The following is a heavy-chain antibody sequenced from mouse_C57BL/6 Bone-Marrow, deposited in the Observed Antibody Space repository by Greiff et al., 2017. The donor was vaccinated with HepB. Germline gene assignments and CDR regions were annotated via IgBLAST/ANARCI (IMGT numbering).Heavy chain of an antibody. Sequence: EVKLVESGGDLVKPGGSLKLSCAASGFTFSSYGMSWVRQTPDKRLEWVATISSGGSYTYYPDSVKGRFTISRDNAKNTLYLQMSSLKSEDTAMYYCARPRITRDWYFDVWGTGTTVTVSS. CDR1: GFTFSSYG. CDR2: ISSGGSYT. CDR3: ARPRITRDWYFDV. V-gene: IGHV5-6*01. D-gene: IGHD6-1*01. J-gene: IGHJ1*03.